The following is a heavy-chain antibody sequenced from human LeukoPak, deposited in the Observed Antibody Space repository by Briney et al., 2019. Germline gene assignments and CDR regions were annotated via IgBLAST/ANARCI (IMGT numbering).Heavy chain of an antibody. CDR2: IYYSGST. V-gene: IGHV4-31*03. J-gene: IGHJ4*02. CDR3: ASGYCGGDCSIDY. D-gene: IGHD2-21*02. Sequence: SETLSLTCTVSGGSISSGGYYWSWIRQHPGKGLEWIGYIYYSGSTYYNPSLKSRVTISVDTSKNQFSLKLSSVTAADTAVYYCASGYCGGDCSIDYWGQGTLVTVSS. CDR1: GGSISSGGYY.